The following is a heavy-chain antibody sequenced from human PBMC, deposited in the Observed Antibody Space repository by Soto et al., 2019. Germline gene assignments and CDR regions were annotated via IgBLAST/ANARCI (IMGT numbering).Heavy chain of an antibody. D-gene: IGHD3-22*01. CDR3: ARDHRITMIVVVTEDGMDV. CDR2: ISAYNGNT. Sequence: QVQLVQSGAEVKKPGASVKVSCKASGYTFTSYGISWVRQAPGQGLEWMGWISAYNGNTNYAQKLQGRVTMTTDTSTSTAYMELRSLRSDDTAVYYCARDHRITMIVVVTEDGMDVWGQGTTVTVSS. V-gene: IGHV1-18*04. J-gene: IGHJ6*02. CDR1: GYTFTSYG.